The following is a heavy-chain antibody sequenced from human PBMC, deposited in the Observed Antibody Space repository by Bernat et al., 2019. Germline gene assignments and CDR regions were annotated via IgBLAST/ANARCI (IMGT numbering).Heavy chain of an antibody. CDR2: ISYDGSNK. V-gene: IGHV3-30-3*01. D-gene: IGHD3-10*01. Sequence: QVQLVESGGGVVQPGRSLRLSCAASGFTFSSYAMHCVRQAPGKGLEWVALISYDGSNKYYADSVKGRFTISRDNSKNTLSLQMNSLRDEDTAVYYCARRDYYGSGSPIGLGYYYYYYYMDVWGKGTTVTVSS. CDR1: GFTFSSYA. CDR3: ARRDYYGSGSPIGLGYYYYYYYMDV. J-gene: IGHJ6*03.